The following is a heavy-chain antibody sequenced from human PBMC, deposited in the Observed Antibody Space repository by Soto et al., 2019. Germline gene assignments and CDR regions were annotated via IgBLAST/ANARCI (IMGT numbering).Heavy chain of an antibody. Sequence: ASVKVSCKASGGTFSSYAISWVRQAPGQGLEWMGGFDPEDGETIYAQKFQGRVTMTEDTSTDTAYMELSSLRSEDTAVYYCATDGNGDSDAFDIWGQGTMVTVS. CDR1: GGTFSSYA. CDR2: FDPEDGET. J-gene: IGHJ3*02. D-gene: IGHD4-17*01. V-gene: IGHV1-24*01. CDR3: ATDGNGDSDAFDI.